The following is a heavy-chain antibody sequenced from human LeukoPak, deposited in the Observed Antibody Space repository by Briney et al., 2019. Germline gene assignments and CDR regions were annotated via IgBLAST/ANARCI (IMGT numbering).Heavy chain of an antibody. D-gene: IGHD2-2*01. CDR1: GGTFSSYA. J-gene: IGHJ4*02. CDR2: INPNSGGT. Sequence: GSSVKVSCKASGGTFSSYAISWVRQAPGQGLEWMGRINPNSGGTNYAQKFQGRVTMTEDTSTDTAYMELSSLRSEDTAVYYCATRWARYCSSTSCQPFDYWGQGTLVTVSS. CDR3: ATRWARYCSSTSCQPFDY. V-gene: IGHV1-69*04.